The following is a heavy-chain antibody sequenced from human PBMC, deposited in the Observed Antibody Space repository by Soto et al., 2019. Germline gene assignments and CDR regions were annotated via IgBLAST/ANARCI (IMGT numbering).Heavy chain of an antibody. CDR2: IIPFIGAP. J-gene: IGHJ6*02. Sequence: QVQLVQSGAEVKKPGSSVNVSCKASGGTFNTYPFGWLRQAPGQGLQWMGSIIPFIGAPNYAQSFQDRVTITADESTTTAYMELSGLKSEDTAVSFCARGCDSSSLRAFYSYGFDVWGQGTSVTVSS. V-gene: IGHV1-69*18. CDR3: ARGCDSSSLRAFYSYGFDV. D-gene: IGHD6-6*01. CDR1: GGTFNTYP.